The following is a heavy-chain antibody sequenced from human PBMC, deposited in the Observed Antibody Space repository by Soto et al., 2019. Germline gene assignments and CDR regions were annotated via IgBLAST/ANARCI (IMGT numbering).Heavy chain of an antibody. V-gene: IGHV4-30-2*03. J-gene: IGHJ3*02. D-gene: IGHD1-26*01. CDR1: CGSISSCGYC. CDR2: IYHSVST. CDR3: ARGWSGSYYDAFDI. Sequence: SETLSLTCAVSCGSISSCGYCWSLIRQPPGKGLDWIGSIYHSVSTYYNPCLKSRGTISVDTSKNEFSLKLSSVTAADTAVYYCARGWSGSYYDAFDIWGQGTTVTVSS.